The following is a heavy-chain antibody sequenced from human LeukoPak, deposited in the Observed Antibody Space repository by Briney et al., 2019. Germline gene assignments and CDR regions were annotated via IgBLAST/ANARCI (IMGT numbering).Heavy chain of an antibody. V-gene: IGHV1-46*01. D-gene: IGHD2/OR15-2a*01. CDR3: ATLSEYYYYYGMDV. CDR1: GYTFTNYD. Sequence: ASVKVSCTTSGYTFTNYDINWVRQAPGQGLEWMGIINPSGGSTSYAQKFQGRVTMTRDTSTSTVYMELSSLRSEDTAVYYCATLSEYYYYYGMDVWGQGTTVTVSS. J-gene: IGHJ6*02. CDR2: INPSGGST.